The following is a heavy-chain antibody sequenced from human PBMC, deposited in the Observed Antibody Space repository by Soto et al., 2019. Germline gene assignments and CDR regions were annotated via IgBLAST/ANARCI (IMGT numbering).Heavy chain of an antibody. V-gene: IGHV3-33*01. J-gene: IGHJ4*02. D-gene: IGHD2-2*01. Sequence: QVQLVESGGGVVQPGRSLRLSCAAAGFTFSSYGMHWVRQAPGKGLEWVAAIWSDESSTYYADSVKGRFTISRDNSKNTLFLQMNSLRAEDTAVYYWARDWLSRYFDYWGQGTLVTGSS. CDR1: GFTFSSYG. CDR3: ARDWLSRYFDY. CDR2: IWSDESST.